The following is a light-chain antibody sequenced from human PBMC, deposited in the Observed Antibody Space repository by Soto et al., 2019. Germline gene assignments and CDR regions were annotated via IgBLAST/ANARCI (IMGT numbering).Light chain of an antibody. CDR2: AAS. CDR3: QHTYNIPGSWT. J-gene: IGKJ1*01. CDR1: QSIVTY. V-gene: IGKV1-39*01. Sequence: DIQMTQSPSSLSASVGDRVIITCRASQSIVTYLNWYQQKPGKAPKLLIQAASTLRSGVPSRFSGSGSGTDFTLTISSLQPEDFATYDCQHTYNIPGSWTFGQGTKVEV.